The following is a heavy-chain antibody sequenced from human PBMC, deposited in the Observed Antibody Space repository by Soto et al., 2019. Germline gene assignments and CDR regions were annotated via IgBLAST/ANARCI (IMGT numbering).Heavy chain of an antibody. J-gene: IGHJ4*02. CDR2: INPNSGGT. V-gene: IGHV1-2*04. CDR3: ARVVATIAPYSCSRYYFDY. CDR1: GYTFTGYY. D-gene: IGHD5-12*01. Sequence: ASVKVSCKASGYTFTGYYMHWVRQAPGQGLEWMGWINPNSGGTNYAQKFQGWVTMTRDTSISTAYMELSRLRSDDTAVYYCARVVATIAPYSCSRYYFDYWGQGTLVTVS.